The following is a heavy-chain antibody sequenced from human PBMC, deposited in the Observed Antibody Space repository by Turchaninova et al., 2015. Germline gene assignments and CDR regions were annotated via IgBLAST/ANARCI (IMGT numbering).Heavy chain of an antibody. Sequence: QIQLQESGPGLVKPSETLSLTCTVPGGTMTRRTYYRGWIRQPPGKGLEWIGSIYYSGTTYYNPSLKSRVTISADRSKNQFSLKLTSVTAADTAVYYCGREPAAGSWGQGTLVTVSS. V-gene: IGHV4-39*07. J-gene: IGHJ5*02. CDR3: GREPAAGS. CDR1: GGTMTRRTYY. CDR2: IYYSGTT. D-gene: IGHD6-25*01.